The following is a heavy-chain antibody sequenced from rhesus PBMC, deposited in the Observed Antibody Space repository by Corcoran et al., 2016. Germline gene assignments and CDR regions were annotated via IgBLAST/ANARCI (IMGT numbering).Heavy chain of an antibody. Sequence: QVQLQESGPGLVKPSETLSLTCAVYGGSISDYYYWSWIRQPPGKGLEWIGQIYGGSVSTDNNPPLQGRGTVSKDTAKNQFSLKLSSVTAADTAVYYCARRDGGDFYWGQGVLVTVSS. V-gene: IGHV4-143*01. CDR3: ARRDGGDFY. D-gene: IGHD3-34*01. CDR1: GGSISDYYY. J-gene: IGHJ4*01. CDR2: IYGGSVST.